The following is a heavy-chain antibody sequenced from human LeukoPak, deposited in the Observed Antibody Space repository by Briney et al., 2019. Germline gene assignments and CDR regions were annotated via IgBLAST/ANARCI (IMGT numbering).Heavy chain of an antibody. Sequence: GVSLRLSCAASGFTFSTYAMTWVRQAPGKGLEWVSAISGSGGSTYYADSVKGRFTISRDNSKNTLYLQMNSLRADDTAVYHCARTVANELWGQGTLVTVSS. J-gene: IGHJ4*02. V-gene: IGHV3-23*01. CDR2: ISGSGGST. D-gene: IGHD6-19*01. CDR1: GFTFSTYA. CDR3: ARTVANEL.